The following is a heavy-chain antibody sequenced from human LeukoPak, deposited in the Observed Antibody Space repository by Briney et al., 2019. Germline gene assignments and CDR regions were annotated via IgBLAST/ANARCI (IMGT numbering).Heavy chain of an antibody. Sequence: SETLSLTCTVTGGSISSYYWSWIRQPPGKGLECIGYIYYSGTTNYNPSLKSRVTMSVDTSENQYSLKLSSVTAADTAVYYCARVETCGRDCNPPGYFQDWGQGTLVTVSS. D-gene: IGHD2-21*02. J-gene: IGHJ1*01. CDR1: GGSISSYY. CDR2: IYYSGTT. CDR3: ARVETCGRDCNPPGYFQD. V-gene: IGHV4-59*01.